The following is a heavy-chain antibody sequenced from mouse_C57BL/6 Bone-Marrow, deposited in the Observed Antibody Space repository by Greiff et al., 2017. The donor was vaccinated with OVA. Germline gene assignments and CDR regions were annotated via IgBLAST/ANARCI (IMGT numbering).Heavy chain of an antibody. D-gene: IGHD2-3*01. CDR3: AKMFDSYYLYWYFDV. CDR2: ILPGSGST. J-gene: IGHJ1*03. V-gene: IGHV1-9*01. CDR1: GYTFTGYW. Sequence: VQLVESGAELMKPGASVKLSCKATGYTFTGYWIAWVKQRPGHGLEWIGEILPGSGSTNYNEKVKGKATFTADTSSNTAYMQLSSLTTEDSAIYTCAKMFDSYYLYWYFDVWGTGTTVTVSS.